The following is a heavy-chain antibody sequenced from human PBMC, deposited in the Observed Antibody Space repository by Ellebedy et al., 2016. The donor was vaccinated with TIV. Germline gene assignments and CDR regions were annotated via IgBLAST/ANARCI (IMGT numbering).Heavy chain of an antibody. J-gene: IGHJ4*02. V-gene: IGHV4-39*07. Sequence: MPSETLSLTCSVSGGSISSSSYYWGWIRQPPGKGLEWIGSIYSSGSTYYNPSLKSRVTISADTSKNQFSLKLSSVTAADTAVYYCVRWVGHFDFWGQGTLVTVSS. CDR2: IYSSGST. CDR1: GGSISSSSYY. D-gene: IGHD1-26*01. CDR3: VRWVGHFDF.